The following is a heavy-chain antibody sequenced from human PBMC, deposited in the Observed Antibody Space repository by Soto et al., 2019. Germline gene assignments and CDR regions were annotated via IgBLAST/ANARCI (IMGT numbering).Heavy chain of an antibody. D-gene: IGHD3-3*01. CDR3: TSSILEWLLLTYYYYGMDV. CDR2: IRSKAYGGTT. Sequence: RRLSCTASGFTFGDYAMSWVRQAPGKGLEWVGFIRSKAYGGTTEYAASVKGRFTISRDDSKSIAYLQMNSLKTEDTAVYYCTSSILEWLLLTYYYYGMDVWGQGTTVTVSS. J-gene: IGHJ6*02. CDR1: GFTFGDYA. V-gene: IGHV3-49*04.